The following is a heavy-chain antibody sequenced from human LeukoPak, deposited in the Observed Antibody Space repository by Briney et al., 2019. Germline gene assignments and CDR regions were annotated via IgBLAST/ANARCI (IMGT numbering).Heavy chain of an antibody. CDR3: ARGGAVAGLY. CDR2: IWYDGSSQ. D-gene: IGHD6-19*01. V-gene: IGHV3-33*01. CDR1: GFTFSSYG. Sequence: GGSLRLSCAASGFTFSSYGMHWVRQAPGKGPEWVAVIWYDGSSQYYADSVKGRFTISRDNAKNSLYLQMNSLRGEDTAVYYCARGGAVAGLYWGQGTLVTVSS. J-gene: IGHJ4*02.